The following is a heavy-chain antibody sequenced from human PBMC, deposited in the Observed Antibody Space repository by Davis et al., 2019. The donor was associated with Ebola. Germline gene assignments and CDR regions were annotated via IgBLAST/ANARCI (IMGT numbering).Heavy chain of an antibody. D-gene: IGHD6-13*01. Sequence: GESLKISCAVSGFTFNSYAMSWVRQAPGKGLEWVSGISGSGGSPNYADSVKGRFTISRDNSKNTLYLQMNSLRAEDTAVYYCAKDRAGYSSSWDVPPSYYYYGMDVWGQGTTVTVSS. J-gene: IGHJ6*02. CDR1: GFTFNSYA. CDR2: ISGSGGSP. V-gene: IGHV3-23*01. CDR3: AKDRAGYSSSWDVPPSYYYYGMDV.